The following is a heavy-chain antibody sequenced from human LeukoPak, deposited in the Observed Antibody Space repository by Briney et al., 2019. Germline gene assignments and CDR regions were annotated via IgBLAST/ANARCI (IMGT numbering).Heavy chain of an antibody. CDR2: IKQDGGEK. J-gene: IGHJ4*02. CDR1: GFTFSIYW. V-gene: IGHV3-7*01. CDR3: ARVRWAGGTWAFDY. D-gene: IGHD1-26*01. Sequence: GGSLRLSCAASGFTFSIYWMGWVRQAPGKGLEWIANIKQDGGEKYYVDSLKGRFTISRDNAKNSLDLQMNSLRAEDTALYYCARVRWAGGTWAFDYWGQGTLVTVSS.